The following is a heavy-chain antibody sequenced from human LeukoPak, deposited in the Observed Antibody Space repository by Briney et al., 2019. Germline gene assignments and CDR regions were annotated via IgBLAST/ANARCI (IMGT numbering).Heavy chain of an antibody. CDR3: ARTVEMATIGGEFDY. J-gene: IGHJ4*02. Sequence: ASVKVSCKASGYTFTCYGISWVRQAPGQGLEWMGIINPSGGSTSYAQKFQGRVTMTRDTSTSTVYMELSSLRSEDTAVYYCARTVEMATIGGEFDYWGQGTLVTVSS. V-gene: IGHV1-46*01. CDR1: GYTFTCYG. D-gene: IGHD5-24*01. CDR2: INPSGGST.